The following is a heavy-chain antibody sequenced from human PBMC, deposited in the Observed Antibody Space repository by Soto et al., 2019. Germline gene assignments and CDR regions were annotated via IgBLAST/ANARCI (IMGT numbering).Heavy chain of an antibody. CDR2: IWYDGSNK. V-gene: IGHV3-33*01. CDR1: GFTFSSYG. J-gene: IGHJ6*02. Sequence: VQLVESGGGVVQPGRSLRLSCAASGFTFSSYGMHWVRQAPGKGLEWVAVIWYDGSNKYYADSVKGRFTISRDNSKNTLYLQMNSLRAEDTAVYYCARGAAREYYGMDVWGQGTTVTVSS. D-gene: IGHD6-6*01. CDR3: ARGAAREYYGMDV.